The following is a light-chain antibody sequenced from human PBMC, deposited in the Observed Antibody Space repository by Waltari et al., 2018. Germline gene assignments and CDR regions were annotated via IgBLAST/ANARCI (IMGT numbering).Light chain of an antibody. Sequence: QSALTQEASVSGTVGQTVTLSCIGNSTNIGRAAVGWYQQISHGAPKTVMFGNSLPSGISDRFSGSKSGTTASLTISGLQPEDEADYYCSTWDYSLNAELFGGGTKLTVL. CDR1: STNIGRAA. CDR2: GNS. CDR3: STWDYSLNAEL. V-gene: IGLV1-36*01. J-gene: IGLJ2*01.